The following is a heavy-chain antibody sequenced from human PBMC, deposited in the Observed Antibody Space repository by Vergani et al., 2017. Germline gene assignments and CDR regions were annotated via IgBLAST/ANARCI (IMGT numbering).Heavy chain of an antibody. CDR1: GGSISSSSYY. V-gene: IGHV4-39*07. CDR2: IYHSGST. D-gene: IGHD3-9*01. J-gene: IGHJ5*02. Sequence: QLQLQESGPGLVKPSETLSLTCTVSGGSISSSSYYWGWIRQPPGKGLEWIGEIYHSGSTNYNPSLKSRVTISVDKSKNQFSLKLSSVTAADTAVYYCAAGFPFDPWGQGTLVTVSS. CDR3: AAGFPFDP.